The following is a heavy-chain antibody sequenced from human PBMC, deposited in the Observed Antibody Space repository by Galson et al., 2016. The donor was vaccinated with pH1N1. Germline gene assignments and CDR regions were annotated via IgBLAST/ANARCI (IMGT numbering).Heavy chain of an antibody. CDR1: GFTFSSYS. D-gene: IGHD3-10*01. Sequence: SLRLSCAASGFTFSSYSMNWVRQAPGKGLEWVSSISSSSSYVDYADSVKGRFTISRDNAKNSLYLQMNSLRAEDTAVYYCARGLGLWFGGLSAPTWDYWGQGTLVTVSS. V-gene: IGHV3-21*01. J-gene: IGHJ4*02. CDR3: ARGLGLWFGGLSAPTWDY. CDR2: ISSSSSYV.